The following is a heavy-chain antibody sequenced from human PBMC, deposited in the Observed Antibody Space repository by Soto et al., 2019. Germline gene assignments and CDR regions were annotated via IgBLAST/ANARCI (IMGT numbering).Heavy chain of an antibody. J-gene: IGHJ6*03. CDR3: AREYPYTCGDAYYMDV. Sequence: EVQLVESGGGLVQPGGYVRLSCAASGFTFSSYYMSWVRQAPGKGLEWVANINQDGSATYYVDSVKGRFTIYRDNAENSMCLQLNSLRVEDTAVYYCAREYPYTCGDAYYMDVWGKGTTVTVTS. CDR2: INQDGSAT. D-gene: IGHD1-1*01. CDR1: GFTFSSYY. V-gene: IGHV3-7*01.